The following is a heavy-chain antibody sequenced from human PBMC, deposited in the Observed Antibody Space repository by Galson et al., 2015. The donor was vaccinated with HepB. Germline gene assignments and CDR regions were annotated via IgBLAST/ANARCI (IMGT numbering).Heavy chain of an antibody. J-gene: IGHJ6*02. CDR1: GFTFSSYS. Sequence: SLRLSCAASGFTFSSYSMNWVRQAPGKGLEWVSVIYSGGSTYYADSVKGRFTISRHNSKNTLYLQMNSLRAEDTAVYYCARESRMVRGVKYGMDVWGQGTTVTVSS. V-gene: IGHV3-53*04. CDR3: ARESRMVRGVKYGMDV. D-gene: IGHD3-10*01. CDR2: IYSGGST.